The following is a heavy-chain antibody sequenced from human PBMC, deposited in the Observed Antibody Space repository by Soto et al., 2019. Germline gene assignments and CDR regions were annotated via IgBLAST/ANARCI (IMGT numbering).Heavy chain of an antibody. D-gene: IGHD2-2*01. V-gene: IGHV3-21*06. J-gene: IGHJ6*02. CDR1: GFSFRTHT. CDR3: VKGGEDLTSPYGMDV. CDR2: ISTGGTYL. Sequence: GGSLRLSCVASGFSFRTHTLVWVRQAPGKGLEWVSYISTGGTYLEYAHSVKGRFTISSDDAADSVFLQMNSLKGDDTAVYYCVKGGEDLTSPYGMDVWGQGTTVTVSS.